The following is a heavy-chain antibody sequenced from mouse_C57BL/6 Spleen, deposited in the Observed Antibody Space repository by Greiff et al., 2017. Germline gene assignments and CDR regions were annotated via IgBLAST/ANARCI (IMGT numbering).Heavy chain of an antibody. V-gene: IGHV1-69*01. D-gene: IGHD1-1*01. CDR3: ARSITTVVPGAMDY. Sequence: QVQLKQPGAELVMPGASVRLSCKASGYTFTSYWTHWVKQRPGQGLEWIGEIDPSDSYTNYNQKFKGKSTLTVDKSSSTAYMQLSSLTSEDSAVYYCARSITTVVPGAMDYWGQGTSVTVSS. CDR2: IDPSDSYT. CDR1: GYTFTSYW. J-gene: IGHJ4*01.